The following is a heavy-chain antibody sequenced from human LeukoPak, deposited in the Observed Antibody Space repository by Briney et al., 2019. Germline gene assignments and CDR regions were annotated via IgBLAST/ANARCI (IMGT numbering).Heavy chain of an antibody. CDR3: ARGKRGYSGYAKDFFWFDP. CDR2: IYTSGIT. D-gene: IGHD5-12*01. J-gene: IGHJ5*02. CDR1: GGSITSTTYY. Sequence: SETLSLTCTVSGGSITSTTYYWSWIRQPAGKGPEWIGRIYTSGITAYNPSLESRVTISIDTSKNQFSLKLSSVTAADTAVYYCARGKRGYSGYAKDFFWFDPWGQGTLVTVSS. V-gene: IGHV4-61*02.